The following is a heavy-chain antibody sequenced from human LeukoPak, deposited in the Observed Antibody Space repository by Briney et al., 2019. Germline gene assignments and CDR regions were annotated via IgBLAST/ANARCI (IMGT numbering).Heavy chain of an antibody. V-gene: IGHV3-48*03. CDR3: ATGGEVSGTYSGH. D-gene: IGHD1-26*01. CDR1: GFSFDRYE. CDR2: VSSNGATT. Sequence: GGSLRLSCATSGFSFDRYEMNWVRRAPGKGLEWIAYVSSNGATTYYADSVRGRFSVSRDNAKTSLSLQMNSLRVEDTAVYYCATGGEVSGTYSGHWGQGTLVSVFS. J-gene: IGHJ1*01.